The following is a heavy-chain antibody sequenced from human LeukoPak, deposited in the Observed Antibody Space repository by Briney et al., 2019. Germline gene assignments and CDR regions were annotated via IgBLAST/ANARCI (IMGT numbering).Heavy chain of an antibody. Sequence: SVKVSCKASGGTFSSYAISWVRQAPGQGLEWMGGIIPIFGTANYAQKFQGRVTITADESTSTAYMELSSLRSEDTAVYYCAREGASTWDYYYYMDVWGKGTTVTVSS. V-gene: IGHV1-69*13. CDR3: AREGASTWDYYYYMDV. CDR1: GGTFSSYA. CDR2: IIPIFGTA. D-gene: IGHD2/OR15-2a*01. J-gene: IGHJ6*03.